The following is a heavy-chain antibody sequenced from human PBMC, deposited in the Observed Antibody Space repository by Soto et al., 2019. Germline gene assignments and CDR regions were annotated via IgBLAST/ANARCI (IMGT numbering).Heavy chain of an antibody. D-gene: IGHD3-3*01. J-gene: IGHJ6*02. CDR2: MSGSGGST. Sequence: EVQLLESGGGLVQPGGSLRLSCASSGFTFRSYAMSWVRQAPGRGLAWVSAMSGSGGSTYYADSVKGRFTISRDNSKNTLYLQMNSLRAEDTAVYYCAKVGPLIYEFWFRDPYGIDVLGQGTTVTVSS. V-gene: IGHV3-23*01. CDR1: GFTFRSYA. CDR3: AKVGPLIYEFWFRDPYGIDV.